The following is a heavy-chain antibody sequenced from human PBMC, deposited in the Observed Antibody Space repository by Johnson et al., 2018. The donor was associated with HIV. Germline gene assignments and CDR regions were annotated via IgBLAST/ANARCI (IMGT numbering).Heavy chain of an antibody. Sequence: QVQLVESGGGVVQPGRSLRVSSTASGFTFSSYAMHWVRQAPGKGLEWVAVISYDGSNKDYAASVKGRFTISRDNSKNTLYLQMHSLSAEDTAVDYCARRRRAGPFDAVDIWGQGIMVTVSS. CDR2: ISYDGSNK. CDR1: GFTFSSYA. J-gene: IGHJ3*02. CDR3: ARRRRAGPFDAVDI. D-gene: IGHD6-19*01. V-gene: IGHV3-30*04.